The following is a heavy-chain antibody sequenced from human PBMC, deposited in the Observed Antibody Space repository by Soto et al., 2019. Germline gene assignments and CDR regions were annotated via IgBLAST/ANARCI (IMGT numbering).Heavy chain of an antibody. V-gene: IGHV3-30-3*01. CDR2: ISYDGSNK. CDR1: GFTFSSYA. D-gene: IGHD3-22*01. Sequence: GSLRLSCAASGFTFSSYAMHWVRQAPGKGLEWVAVISYDGSNKYYADSVKGRFTISRDNSKNTLYLQMNSLRAEDTAVYYCARRTRYDSSGYPYYFDYWGQGTLVTVSS. CDR3: ARRTRYDSSGYPYYFDY. J-gene: IGHJ4*02.